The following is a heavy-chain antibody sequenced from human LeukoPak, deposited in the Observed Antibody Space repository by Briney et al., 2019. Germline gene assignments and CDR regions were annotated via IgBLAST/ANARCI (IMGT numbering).Heavy chain of an antibody. D-gene: IGHD1-26*01. J-gene: IGHJ4*02. CDR1: GFTFSSYG. CDR3: AKDRPDRRRVVGVTQDRVD. V-gene: IGHV3-23*01. Sequence: PGRSLRLSCVATGFTFSSYGMSWIRQAPGKGLDWVSGISGNGSDTYYADYVKARFTISRDNSKDTLNEHINSLRSEDTAVYYCAKDRPDRRRVVGVTQDRVDWGQGTLVTVFS. CDR2: ISGNGSDT.